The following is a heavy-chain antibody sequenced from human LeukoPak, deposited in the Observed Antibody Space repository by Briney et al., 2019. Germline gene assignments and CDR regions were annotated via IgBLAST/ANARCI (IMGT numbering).Heavy chain of an antibody. D-gene: IGHD6-19*01. J-gene: IGHJ1*01. CDR2: ISYDGSNK. Sequence: GRSLRLSCAASGFTFSSYAMHWVRQAPGKGLEWVAVISYDGSNKYYADSVKGRFTISRDNSKNTLYLQMNSLRAEDTAVYYCAGRDSSGFTEYFQHWGQGTLVTVSS. CDR1: GFTFSSYA. V-gene: IGHV3-30-3*01. CDR3: AGRDSSGFTEYFQH.